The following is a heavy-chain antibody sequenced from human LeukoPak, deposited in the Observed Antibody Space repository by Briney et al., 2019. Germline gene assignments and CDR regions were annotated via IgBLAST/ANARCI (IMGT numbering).Heavy chain of an antibody. J-gene: IGHJ6*02. V-gene: IGHV4-4*07. CDR2: IYTSGST. CDR1: GGSISSYY. D-gene: IGHD3-22*01. CDR3: ARDHYYYDSSGMGTYYYGMDV. Sequence: SETLSLTCTVSGGSISSYYWSWIRQPAGKGLEWIGRIYTSGSTNYNPSLKSRATMSVDTSKNQFSLKLSSVTAADTAVYYCARDHYYYDSSGMGTYYYGMDVWGQGTTVTVSS.